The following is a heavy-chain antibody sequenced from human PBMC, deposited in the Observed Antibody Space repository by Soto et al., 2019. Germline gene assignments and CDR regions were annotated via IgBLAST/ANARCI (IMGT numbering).Heavy chain of an antibody. V-gene: IGHV3-15*01. CDR3: TTSGQYCSSTSCYSYYMDV. J-gene: IGHJ6*03. CDR1: GFTFSNAW. D-gene: IGHD2-2*02. CDR2: IKSKTDGGTT. Sequence: GGSLSLSCAAAGFTFSNAWMSWVRQAPGKGLEWVGRIKSKTDGGTTDYAAPVKGRFTISRDDSKNTLYLQMNSPKTEDTAVYYCTTSGQYCSSTSCYSYYMDVWGKGTTVTVSS.